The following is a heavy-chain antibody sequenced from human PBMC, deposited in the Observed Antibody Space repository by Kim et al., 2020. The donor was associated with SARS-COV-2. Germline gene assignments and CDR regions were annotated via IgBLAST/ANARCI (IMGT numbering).Heavy chain of an antibody. CDR1: GYTFTSYG. CDR3: ARDSWYDFWSGNPPGDYYYYYMDV. Sequence: ASVKVSCKASGYTFTSYGISWVRQAPGQGLEWMGWISAYNGNTNYAQKLQGRVTMTTDTSTSTAYMELRSLRSDDTAVYYCARDSWYDFWSGNPPGDYYYYYMDVWGKGTTVTVSS. J-gene: IGHJ6*03. V-gene: IGHV1-18*01. CDR2: ISAYNGNT. D-gene: IGHD3-3*01.